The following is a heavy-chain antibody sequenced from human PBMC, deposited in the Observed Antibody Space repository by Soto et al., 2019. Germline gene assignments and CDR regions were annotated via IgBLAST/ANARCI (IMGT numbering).Heavy chain of an antibody. V-gene: IGHV3-7*01. CDR3: VRDQGYHSFEY. CDR2: ISPDGSQK. J-gene: IGHJ4*02. Sequence: EVQLVESGGGLVQPGGSLRLSCAASGFTFSNHWMGWVRQAPGKGLEWVADISPDGSQKYYLDSVKGRFTISRDNAQTSLYLQMNGLGGEDTGVYFCVRDQGYHSFEYWGQGTLVTVSS. CDR1: GFTFSNHW. D-gene: IGHD3-16*02.